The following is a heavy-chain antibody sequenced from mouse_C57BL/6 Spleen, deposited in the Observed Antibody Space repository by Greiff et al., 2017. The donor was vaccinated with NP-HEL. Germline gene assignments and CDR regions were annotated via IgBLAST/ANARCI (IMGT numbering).Heavy chain of an antibody. J-gene: IGHJ3*01. V-gene: IGHV1-61*01. CDR1: GYTFTSYW. Sequence: VQLQQSGAELVRPGSSVKLSCKASGYTFTSYWMDWVKQRPGQGLEWIGNIYPSDSETHYNQKFKDKATLTVDKSSSTAYMQLSSLTSEDSAVYYCARRSFYGSSYGGFAYWGQGTLVTVSA. D-gene: IGHD1-1*01. CDR3: ARRSFYGSSYGGFAY. CDR2: IYPSDSET.